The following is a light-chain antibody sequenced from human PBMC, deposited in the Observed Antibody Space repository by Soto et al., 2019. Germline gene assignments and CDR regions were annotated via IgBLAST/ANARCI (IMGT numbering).Light chain of an antibody. CDR3: QSYDSSLSAL. J-gene: IGLJ2*01. CDR1: SSNIGAGYD. V-gene: IGLV1-40*01. CDR2: GNS. Sequence: QSVLTQPPSVSGAPGQRVTISCTGSSSNIGAGYDVHWYQQLPGTAPKLLIYGNSNRPSGVPDRCSGSKSGTPASLAITGLQAEDEADYYCQSYDSSLSALFGGGTKLTVL.